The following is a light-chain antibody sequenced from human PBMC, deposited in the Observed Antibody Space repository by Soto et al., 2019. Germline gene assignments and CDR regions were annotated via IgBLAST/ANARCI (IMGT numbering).Light chain of an antibody. CDR2: VAS. V-gene: IGKV1-17*01. CDR1: QGIRND. J-gene: IGKJ1*01. Sequence: DIQMTQSPSSLSASVGDRVTITCRASQGIRNDVGWYQQRPGNAPKLMIYVASTLQSGVPSHFSGSRFGTEFTLTISGLQAEDSAPHYCLQYHSFPRTFGRGTNVEVK. CDR3: LQYHSFPRT.